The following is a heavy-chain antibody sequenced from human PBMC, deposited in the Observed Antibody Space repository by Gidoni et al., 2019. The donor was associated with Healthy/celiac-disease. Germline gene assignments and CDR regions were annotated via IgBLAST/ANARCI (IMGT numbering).Heavy chain of an antibody. CDR3: ARDSSYDFWSGYYYYYYGMDV. J-gene: IGHJ6*02. CDR2: ISYDGSNK. V-gene: IGHV3-30-3*01. D-gene: IGHD3-3*01. Sequence: QVQLVESGGGVVQPGRSLRLSCAASGFTFISYAMHWVRQAPGKGLEWVAVISYDGSNKYYADSVKGRFTISRDNSKNTLYLQMNSLRAEDTAVYYCARDSSYDFWSGYYYYYYGMDVWGQGTTVTVSS. CDR1: GFTFISYA.